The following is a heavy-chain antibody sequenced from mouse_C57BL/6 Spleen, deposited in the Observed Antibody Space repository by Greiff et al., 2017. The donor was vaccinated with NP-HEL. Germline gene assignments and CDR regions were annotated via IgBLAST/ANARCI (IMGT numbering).Heavy chain of an antibody. CDR3: ARNDGSSYGYFDV. Sequence: EVKLVDSGPGLVKPSQSLSLTCSVTGYSITSGYYWNWIRQFPGNKLEWMGYISYDGSNNYNPSLKNRISITRDTSKNQFFLKLNSVTTEDTATYYCARNDGSSYGYFDVWGTGTTVTVSS. CDR1: GYSITSGYY. D-gene: IGHD1-1*01. CDR2: ISYDGSN. V-gene: IGHV3-6*01. J-gene: IGHJ1*03.